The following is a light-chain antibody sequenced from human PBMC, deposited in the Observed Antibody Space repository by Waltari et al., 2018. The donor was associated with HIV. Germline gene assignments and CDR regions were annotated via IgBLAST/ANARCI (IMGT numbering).Light chain of an antibody. CDR3: LQDYTYPRT. V-gene: IGKV1-6*01. CDR2: SAS. J-gene: IGKJ1*01. CDR1: QGIGND. Sequence: AVQMTQSPSSLSASVGDRLTITCRASQGIGNDVGWYQHKSGRSPKLLIYSASRVQSGVPSRFSGSGSGTDFTLTISSLQPEDFATYYCLQDYTYPRTFGPVTAVEVK.